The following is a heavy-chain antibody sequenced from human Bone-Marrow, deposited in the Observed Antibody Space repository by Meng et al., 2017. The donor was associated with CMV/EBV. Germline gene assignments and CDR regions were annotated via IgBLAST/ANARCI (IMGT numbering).Heavy chain of an antibody. CDR1: GGSFSGYY. J-gene: IGHJ1*01. CDR2: INHSGST. V-gene: IGHV4-34*01. Sequence: ESLKISCAVYGGSFSGYYWSWIRQPPGKGLEWIGEINHSGSTNYNPSLKSRVTISVDTSKNQFSLKLSSVTAADTAVYYCARGRICSSTSCHREYFQHWGQGTLVTVSS. CDR3: ARGRICSSTSCHREYFQH. D-gene: IGHD2-2*01.